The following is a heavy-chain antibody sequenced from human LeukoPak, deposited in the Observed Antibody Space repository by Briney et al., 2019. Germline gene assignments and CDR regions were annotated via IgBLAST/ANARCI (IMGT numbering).Heavy chain of an antibody. J-gene: IGHJ4*02. CDR1: GFIFSDYY. V-gene: IGHV3-11*04. CDR3: ARVGSCTNGVCYNPLDY. CDR2: ISSSGSTT. Sequence: GGSLRLSCAASGFIFSDYYMSWIRQAPGKGLEWVSYISSSGSTTYYADSVKGRFTISRDNAKNSLYLQMNSLRAEDTAVYYCARVGSCTNGVCYNPLDYWGQGTLVTVSS. D-gene: IGHD2-8*01.